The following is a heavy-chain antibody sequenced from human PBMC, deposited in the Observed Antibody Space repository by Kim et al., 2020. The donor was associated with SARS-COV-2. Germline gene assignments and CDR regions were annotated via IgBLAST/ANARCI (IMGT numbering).Heavy chain of an antibody. D-gene: IGHD3-10*01. V-gene: IGHV4-39*01. CDR1: GASIRSSNFL. CDR2: IDYTGNT. Sequence: SETLSLTCAVSGASIRSSNFLWGWIRQPPGKGLEWIGSIDYTGNTHHNPSLRSRVTISMDTSKNHFSLNLASVTAADTSLYYCARHPLRFLCFGALVDF. CDR3: ARHPLRFLCFGALVDF. J-gene: IGHJ4*01.